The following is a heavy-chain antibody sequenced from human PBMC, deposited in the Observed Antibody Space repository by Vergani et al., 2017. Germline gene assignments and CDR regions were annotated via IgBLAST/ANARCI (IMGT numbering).Heavy chain of an antibody. Sequence: QVQLQESGPGLVKPSETLSLTCTVSGGSISSYYWSWIRQPPGKGLEWIGYIYYSGSTNYNPSLKSRVTISVDTSKNQFSRKLSSVTAADTAVYYCARVRAAADYYYYYYYMDVWGKGTTVTVSS. CDR3: ARVRAAADYYYYYYYMDV. D-gene: IGHD6-13*01. CDR2: IYYSGST. CDR1: GGSISSYY. J-gene: IGHJ6*03. V-gene: IGHV4-59*01.